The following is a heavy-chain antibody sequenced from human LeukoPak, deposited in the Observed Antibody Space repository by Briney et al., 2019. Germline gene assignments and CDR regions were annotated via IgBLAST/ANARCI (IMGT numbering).Heavy chain of an antibody. CDR3: ASARYFDWLSAFDI. V-gene: IGHV4-39*07. D-gene: IGHD3-9*01. Sequence: SETLSLTCTVSGGSISSSSYYWGWIRQPPGKGLEWVGSIYYSGSTYYNPSLKSRVTISVDTSKNQFSLKLSSVTAADTAVYYCASARYFDWLSAFDIWGQGTMVTVSS. J-gene: IGHJ3*02. CDR2: IYYSGST. CDR1: GGSISSSSYY.